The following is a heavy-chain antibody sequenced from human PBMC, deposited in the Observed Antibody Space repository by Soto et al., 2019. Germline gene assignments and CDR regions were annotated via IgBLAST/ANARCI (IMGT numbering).Heavy chain of an antibody. CDR3: AKVQEFCGYNCYTVDS. V-gene: IGHV3-23*01. D-gene: IGHD2-21*02. CDR1: GFTFSNSA. CDR2: ISSGGGHT. Sequence: GGSLRLSCAASGFTFSNSAMSWVRQVPGKGLEWAAGISSGGGHTNYADSVKGRFTISRDNFKDTLYLQMNSLRAEDTALYYCAKVQEFCGYNCYTVDSWGQGALVTVSS. J-gene: IGHJ4*02.